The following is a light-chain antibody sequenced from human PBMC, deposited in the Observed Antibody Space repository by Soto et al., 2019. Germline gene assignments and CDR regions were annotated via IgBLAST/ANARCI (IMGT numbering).Light chain of an antibody. CDR2: GNS. Sequence: QSVLTQPPSVSGAPGQRVTISCTWSSSNIGAGYDVHWYQQLPGTAPKLLIYGNSTRPSGVPDRFSGSKSGTSASLAITGLQAEDEADYYCQSYDGSLSGVVFGGGTKVTVL. V-gene: IGLV1-40*01. CDR3: QSYDGSLSGVV. J-gene: IGLJ2*01. CDR1: SSNIGAGYD.